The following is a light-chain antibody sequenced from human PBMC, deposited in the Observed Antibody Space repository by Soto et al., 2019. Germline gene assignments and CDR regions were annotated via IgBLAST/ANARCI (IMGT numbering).Light chain of an antibody. V-gene: IGKV2-30*02. Sequence: VLMTQSPLSLPVTLGQPASISCRSNQSLVHSDGIAYFSWFQQRPGRSPRRLIYKVSNRDSGVPARFSGSGSGTDFALKISRVEAEDVGVYYCMQGTHWPITFGQGTKVDIK. J-gene: IGKJ1*01. CDR1: QSLVHSDGIAY. CDR2: KVS. CDR3: MQGTHWPIT.